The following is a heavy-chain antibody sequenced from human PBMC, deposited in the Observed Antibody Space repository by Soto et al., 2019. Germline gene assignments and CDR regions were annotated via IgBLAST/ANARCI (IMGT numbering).Heavy chain of an antibody. CDR1: GFTFSIYD. CDR2: IGTAGDT. Sequence: GGSLRLSCTSSGFTFSIYDMHWVRQATGKGLEWVSAIGTAGDTYYPGSVKGRFTISRENAKNSLYLQMNSLRAGDTAVYYCARGVHSQTYYDCWRGHYAHYYCMEVWGQGTTVTVYS. V-gene: IGHV3-13*01. J-gene: IGHJ6*01. CDR3: ARGVHSQTYYDCWRGHYAHYYCMEV. D-gene: IGHD3-3*01.